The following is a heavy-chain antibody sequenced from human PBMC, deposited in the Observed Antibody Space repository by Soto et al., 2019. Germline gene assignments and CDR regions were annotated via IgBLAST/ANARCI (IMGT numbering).Heavy chain of an antibody. CDR3: ARQGGSSGWYRGWEGNNWFDP. D-gene: IGHD6-19*01. J-gene: IGHJ5*02. V-gene: IGHV4-39*01. CDR2: IYYSGST. Sequence: QLQLQESGPGLVKPSETLSLICTVSGGSISSTTYYWGWIRQPPGQGLEWIGNIYYSGSTYYNPSLKSRLPISVDTSKNQFSVKLSSVTAADTAVYYCARQGGSSGWYRGWEGNNWFDPWGQGTLVTVSS. CDR1: GGSISSTTYY.